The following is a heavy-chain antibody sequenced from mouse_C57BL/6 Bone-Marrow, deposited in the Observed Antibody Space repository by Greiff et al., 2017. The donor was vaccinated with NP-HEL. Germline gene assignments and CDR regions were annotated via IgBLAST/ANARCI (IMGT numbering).Heavy chain of an antibody. V-gene: IGHV5-6*02. CDR1: GFTFSSYG. J-gene: IGHJ3*01. CDR2: ISSGGSYT. CDR3: ARHARGFAY. Sequence: DVMLVESGGDLVKPGGSLKLSCAASGFTFSSYGMSWVRQTPDKRLEWVATISSGGSYTYYPDSVQGRFTISRDNAKNTLYLQMGSLKSEDTAMYYCARHARGFAYWGQGTLVTVSA.